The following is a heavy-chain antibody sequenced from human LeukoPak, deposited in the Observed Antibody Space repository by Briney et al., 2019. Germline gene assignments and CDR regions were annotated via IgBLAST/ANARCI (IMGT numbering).Heavy chain of an antibody. CDR2: INHSGST. CDR3: ARGRGSSSSHVDY. CDR1: GGSFSGYY. J-gene: IGHJ4*02. V-gene: IGHV4-34*01. D-gene: IGHD6-6*01. Sequence: SETLSLTCAAYGGSFSGYYWSWVRQPPGKGLEWIGEINHSGSTNYNPSLKSRVTISVDTSKNQFSLKLGSVTAADTAVYYCARGRGSSSSHVDYWGQGTLVTVSS.